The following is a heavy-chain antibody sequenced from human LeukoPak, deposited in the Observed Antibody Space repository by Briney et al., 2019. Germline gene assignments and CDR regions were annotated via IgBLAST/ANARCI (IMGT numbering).Heavy chain of an antibody. V-gene: IGHV4-59*01. Sequence: PSETLSLTRTVSGGSISSYYWSWIRQPPGKGLEWIGYIYHSGSTSYNPSLNSRVTISIDTSKKQFSLKLNSVTAADTAVYYCATNYGDYGGYWGQGTLVTVSS. D-gene: IGHD4-17*01. CDR2: IYHSGST. CDR3: ATNYGDYGGY. J-gene: IGHJ4*02. CDR1: GGSISSYY.